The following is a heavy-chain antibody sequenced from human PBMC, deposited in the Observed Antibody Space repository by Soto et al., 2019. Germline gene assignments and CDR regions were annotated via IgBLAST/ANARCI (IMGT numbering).Heavy chain of an antibody. Sequence: AGGSLRLSCAASGFIFSTYAMSWVRQSPGKGLEWVSSISDNGDISYYADFLQGRFTISRDNAKNSLYLQMNSLRADDTAVYYCARDLTLFDYWGQGTLVTVS. V-gene: IGHV3-23*01. CDR3: ARDLTLFDY. CDR2: ISDNGDIS. CDR1: GFIFSTYA. J-gene: IGHJ4*02.